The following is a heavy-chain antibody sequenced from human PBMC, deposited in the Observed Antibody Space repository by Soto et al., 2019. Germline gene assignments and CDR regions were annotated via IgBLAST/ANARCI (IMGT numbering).Heavy chain of an antibody. V-gene: IGHV1-3*01. D-gene: IGHD1-26*01. CDR2: INAGNGNT. CDR1: GYTFTNHF. Sequence: ASVKVSCKASGYTFTNHFMHWVRQAPGQRLEWMGWINAGNGNTKYSQKFQGRVTITRDTSASTAYMELSSLRSEDTAVYYCARGGSLYWYFDLWGRGTLVTVSS. J-gene: IGHJ2*01. CDR3: ARGGSLYWYFDL.